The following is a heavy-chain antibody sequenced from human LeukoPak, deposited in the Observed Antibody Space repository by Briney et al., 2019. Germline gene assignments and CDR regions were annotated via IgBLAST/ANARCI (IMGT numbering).Heavy chain of an antibody. D-gene: IGHD7-27*01. CDR1: GFTISNYW. Sequence: PGGSLRLSCAASGFTISNYWMSWVRQAPGEGLEWVANIKQAESERFYVDSVKDRFTIFRDNAKNSLYLQMNGLRAEDTAVYYCARHWAHLDYWGQGTLVTVSS. CDR2: IKQAESER. J-gene: IGHJ4*02. CDR3: ARHWAHLDY. V-gene: IGHV3-7*01.